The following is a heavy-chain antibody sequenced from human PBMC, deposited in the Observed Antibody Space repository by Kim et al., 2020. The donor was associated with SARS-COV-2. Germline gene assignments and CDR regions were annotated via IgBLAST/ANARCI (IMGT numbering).Heavy chain of an antibody. V-gene: IGHV1-69*13. Sequence: SVKVSCKASGGTFSSYAISWVRQAPGQGLEWMGGIIPIFGTANYAQKFQGRVTITADESTSTAYMELSSLRSEDTAVYYCARAGDGSGYSFFDAFDIWGQGTMVTVSS. CDR3: ARAGDGSGYSFFDAFDI. CDR1: GGTFSSYA. D-gene: IGHD3-22*01. J-gene: IGHJ3*02. CDR2: IIPIFGTA.